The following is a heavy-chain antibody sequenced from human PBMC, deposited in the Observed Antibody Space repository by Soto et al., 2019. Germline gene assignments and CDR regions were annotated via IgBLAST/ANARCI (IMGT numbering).Heavy chain of an antibody. CDR1: GFTFSSYA. Sequence: EVQLLESGGGLVQPGGSLRLSCAASGFTFSSYAMTWVRQAPGKGLEWVSAISGSGGSSYYADSVKGRFTISRDNSKNTLYLQMNSLRAEDTAVYYCAKDKFRYYDFLTGYEYRMDVWGQGTTVTVSS. V-gene: IGHV3-23*01. D-gene: IGHD3-9*01. CDR3: AKDKFRYYDFLTGYEYRMDV. J-gene: IGHJ6*02. CDR2: ISGSGGSS.